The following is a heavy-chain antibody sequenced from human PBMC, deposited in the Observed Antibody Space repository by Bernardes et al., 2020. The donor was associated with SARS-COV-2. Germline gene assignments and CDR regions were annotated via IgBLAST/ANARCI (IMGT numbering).Heavy chain of an antibody. V-gene: IGHV3-48*01. Sequence: SLRLSCAASGFTFSSYSMNWVRQAPGKGLEWVSYISSSSSTIYYADSVMGRFTISRDNAKNSLYLQMNSLRAEDTAVYYCARDRTYGSGSYLDYWGQGTLVTVSS. CDR1: GFTFSSYS. J-gene: IGHJ4*02. CDR2: ISSSSSTI. D-gene: IGHD3-10*01. CDR3: ARDRTYGSGSYLDY.